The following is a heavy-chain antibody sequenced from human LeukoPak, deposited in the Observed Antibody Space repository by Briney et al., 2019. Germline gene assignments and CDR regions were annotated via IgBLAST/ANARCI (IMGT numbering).Heavy chain of an antibody. CDR2: ISYDGSNK. Sequence: PGGSLRLYCAASGFTFSSYAMHWVRQAPGKGLEWVAVISYDGSNKYYADSVKGRFTISRDNSKNTLYLQMNSLRAEDTAVYYCARDRGIAVAGPGSDPYYYYGMDVWGKGTTVTVSS. CDR3: ARDRGIAVAGPGSDPYYYYGMDV. D-gene: IGHD6-19*01. V-gene: IGHV3-30*14. CDR1: GFTFSSYA. J-gene: IGHJ6*04.